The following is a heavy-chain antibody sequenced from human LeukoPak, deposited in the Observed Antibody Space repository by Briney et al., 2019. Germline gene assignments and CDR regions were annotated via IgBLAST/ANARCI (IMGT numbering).Heavy chain of an antibody. V-gene: IGHV5-51*01. D-gene: IGHD2-2*01. CDR3: ARLWTRWCSSTSCYGGGSSGSSFDY. CDR1: GYSFTTYW. J-gene: IGHJ4*02. Sequence: GESLKISCKGSGYSFTTYWIGWVRQMPGKGLERMGIIYPGDSDTRYSPSFQGQVTISADKSISTAYLQWSSLKASDTAMYYCARLWTRWCSSTSCYGGGSSGSSFDYWGQGTLVTVSS. CDR2: IYPGDSDT.